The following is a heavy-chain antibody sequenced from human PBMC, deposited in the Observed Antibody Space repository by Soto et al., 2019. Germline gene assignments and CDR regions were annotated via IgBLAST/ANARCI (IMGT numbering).Heavy chain of an antibody. Sequence: QVQLVESGGGVVQPGRSLRLSCAGSGFTFSDYGMHWVRQAPGKGLEWVAVIWDDGSNRHYADSVKGRFTIFRDNSKSTLYVQMSSLRAEDTAVYYCARASEPQLLLDYWGQGVLVTVSS. J-gene: IGHJ4*02. CDR2: IWDDGSNR. D-gene: IGHD2-2*01. CDR3: ARASEPQLLLDY. CDR1: GFTFSDYG. V-gene: IGHV3-33*01.